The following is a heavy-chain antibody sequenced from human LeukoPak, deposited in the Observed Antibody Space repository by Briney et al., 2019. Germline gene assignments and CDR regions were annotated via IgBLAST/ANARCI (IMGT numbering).Heavy chain of an antibody. D-gene: IGHD3-16*01. Sequence: PGGSLRLSCRASGYTFSDYTMNWLGPAPGKGLDWVSAVTGPGDTTYYADSVKGRFFMSREDVKTTVYLQMNSLRAEDTAIYYCAKGAEIDLWGQGTLVTVSS. V-gene: IGHV3-23*01. CDR3: AKGAEIDL. CDR2: VTGPGDTT. J-gene: IGHJ5*02. CDR1: GYTFSDYT.